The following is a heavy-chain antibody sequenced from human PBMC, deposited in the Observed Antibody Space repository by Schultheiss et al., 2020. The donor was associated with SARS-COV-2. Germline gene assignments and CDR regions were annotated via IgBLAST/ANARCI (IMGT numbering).Heavy chain of an antibody. Sequence: GGSLRLSCAASGFSFSAYGMHWVRHLPGKGLEWVAIIWSAGRNDFYADSVKGRFTVSRDNARDIVFLQMSSLRVADTAMYYCAKELGNNNGFDYWGQGTLVTV. V-gene: IGHV3-33*06. CDR2: IWSAGRND. CDR3: AKELGNNNGFDY. D-gene: IGHD2-8*01. J-gene: IGHJ4*02. CDR1: GFSFSAYG.